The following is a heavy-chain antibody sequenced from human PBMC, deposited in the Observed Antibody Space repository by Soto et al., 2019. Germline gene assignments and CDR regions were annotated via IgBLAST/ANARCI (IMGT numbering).Heavy chain of an antibody. CDR3: ARVVGQYDSSGPFDY. J-gene: IGHJ4*02. CDR1: GGTFSSYA. CDR2: IIPIFGTA. D-gene: IGHD3-22*01. V-gene: IGHV1-69*13. Sequence: VASVKVSCKASGGTFSSYAISWVRQAPGQGLEWMGGIIPIFGTANYAQKFQGRVTITADESTSTAYMELSSLRSEDTAVYYCARVVGQYDSSGPFDYWGQGTLVTVSS.